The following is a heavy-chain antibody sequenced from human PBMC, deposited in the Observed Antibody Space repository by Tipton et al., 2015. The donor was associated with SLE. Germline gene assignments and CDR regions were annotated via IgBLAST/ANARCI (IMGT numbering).Heavy chain of an antibody. J-gene: IGHJ4*02. CDR1: GGSISSSSYY. CDR2: IFYSGST. CDR3: ARSMATTKRVFDY. V-gene: IGHV4-61*05. D-gene: IGHD5-12*01. Sequence: TLSLTCTVSGGSISSSSYYWGWIRQPPGKGLEWIGYIFYSGSTNSNPFLKSRVTISVDTSKNQFSLNLRSVTAADTAVYYCARSMATTKRVFDYWGQGFLVTVSP.